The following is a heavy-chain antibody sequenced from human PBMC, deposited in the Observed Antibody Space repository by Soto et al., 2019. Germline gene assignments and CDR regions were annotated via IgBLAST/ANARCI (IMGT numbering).Heavy chain of an antibody. CDR1: GFTFSSYA. V-gene: IGHV3-23*01. CDR2: ISGSGGST. J-gene: IGHJ6*02. Sequence: GGSLRLSCAASGFTFSSYAMSWVRQAPGKRLEWVSAISGSGGSTYYADSVKGRFTISRDNSKNTLYLQMNSLRAEDTAVYYCATGRGSYSGYYYYYGMDVWGQGTTVTVSS. CDR3: ATGRGSYSGYYYYYGMDV. D-gene: IGHD1-26*01.